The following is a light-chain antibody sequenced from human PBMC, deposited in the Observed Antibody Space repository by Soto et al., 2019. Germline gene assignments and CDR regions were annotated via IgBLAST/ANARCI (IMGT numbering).Light chain of an antibody. CDR2: KAS. CDR1: QSIDRW. CDR3: QQYNSHPWT. V-gene: IGKV1-5*03. Sequence: DTQMTQSPSTLPASVGARVTITCRASQSIDRWLAWYQQKPGKAPKLLIHKASTLESGAPSRFSGSGSGTEFTLTISSLQPGDFGTYYCQQYNSHPWTFGQGPRVEIK. J-gene: IGKJ1*01.